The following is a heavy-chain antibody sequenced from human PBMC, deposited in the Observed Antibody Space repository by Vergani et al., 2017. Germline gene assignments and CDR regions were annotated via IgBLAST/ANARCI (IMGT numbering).Heavy chain of an antibody. Sequence: VSCKASGYTFTSYDINWVRQATGQGLEWMGWMNPNSGNTGYAQKFQGRVTMTRNTSISTAYMELSSLRSEDTAVYYCARGFSVHGEGTFDPWGQGTLVTVSS. CDR2: MNPNSGNT. CDR3: ARGFSVHGEGTFDP. V-gene: IGHV1-8*01. J-gene: IGHJ5*02. CDR1: GYTFTSYD. D-gene: IGHD3-10*01.